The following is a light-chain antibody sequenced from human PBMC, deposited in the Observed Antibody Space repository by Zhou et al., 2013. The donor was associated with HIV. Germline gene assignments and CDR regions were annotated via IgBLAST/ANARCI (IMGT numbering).Light chain of an antibody. Sequence: VMTQSPLSLPVILGQPASISCKSSQSLVDSDGNTYLYWFHQRPGQSPRRLIYKVSHRDSGVSPRFSGSGSGTDFTLEIIRVEAEDVGVYYCMQTRQTPRSFGQGTRLEIK. CDR1: QSLVDSDGNTY. J-gene: IGKJ2*04. CDR2: KVS. V-gene: IGKV2-30*01. CDR3: MQTRQTPRS.